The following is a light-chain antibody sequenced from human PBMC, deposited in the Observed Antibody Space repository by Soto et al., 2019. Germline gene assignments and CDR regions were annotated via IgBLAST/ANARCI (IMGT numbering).Light chain of an antibody. J-gene: IGKJ2*01. CDR2: DAS. CDR1: QSVSSY. CDR3: QKRSNWPPYT. V-gene: IGKV3-11*01. Sequence: EIVLTQSPATLSLSPGERATLSCRASQSVSSYLAWYQQKPGQAPRLLIYDASNRATGIPARFSGSGSGTDFTLTSSSLEPEDFAVYYCQKRSNWPPYTFGQGTKLEIK.